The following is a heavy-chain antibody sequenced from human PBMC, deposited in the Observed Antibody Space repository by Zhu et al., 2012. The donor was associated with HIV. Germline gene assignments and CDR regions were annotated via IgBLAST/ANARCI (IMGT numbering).Heavy chain of an antibody. Sequence: QVQLQESGPGLVKPSETLSLTCAVSGYSISSGYYWGWIRQPPGKGLEWIGSIYHSGSTYYNPSLKSRVTISVDTSKNQFSLKLSSVTAADTAVYYCARLSSAPIYFQHWARATWSPSP. D-gene: IGHD2/OR15-2a*01. CDR2: IYHSGST. J-gene: IGHJ1*01. CDR1: GYSISSGYY. V-gene: IGHV4-38-2*01. CDR3: ARLSSAPIYFQH.